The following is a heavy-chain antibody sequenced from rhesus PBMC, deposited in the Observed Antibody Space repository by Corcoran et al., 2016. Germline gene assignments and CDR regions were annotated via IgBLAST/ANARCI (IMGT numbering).Heavy chain of an antibody. CDR1: GYSFTSYW. CDR2: IDPSDSDT. V-gene: IGHV5-20*01. Sequence: EVQLVQSGAEVKRPGESLKISCKTSGYSFTSYWISWVRQMPGKGVGWRGTIDPSDSDTRYNPSFQGQVTISADKSISTAYLQWSRLKASDTATYFCARGYNWNQGLGYWGQGVLVTVSS. D-gene: IGHD1-26*01. J-gene: IGHJ4*01. CDR3: ARGYNWNQGLGY.